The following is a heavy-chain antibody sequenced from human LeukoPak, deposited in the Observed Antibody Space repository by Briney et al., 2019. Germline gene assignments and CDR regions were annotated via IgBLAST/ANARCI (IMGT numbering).Heavy chain of an antibody. CDR3: AKQSTARSLGE. Sequence: PGGSLRLSCAASGFPFTFAMSWVRQAPGKGLEWVSSISGSGGGTYYADSVKGRFTISRDNSKNTLYLQMNSLRAEDTAIYYCAKQSTARSLGEGGRGTLVTVSS. CDR1: GFPFTFA. V-gene: IGHV3-23*01. CDR2: ISGSGGGT. J-gene: IGHJ4*02. D-gene: IGHD6-6*01.